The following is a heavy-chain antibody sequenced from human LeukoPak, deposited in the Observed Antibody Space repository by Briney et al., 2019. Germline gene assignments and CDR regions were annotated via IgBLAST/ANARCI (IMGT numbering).Heavy chain of an antibody. V-gene: IGHV3-23*01. CDR1: GFTVNSNY. Sequence: GGSLRLSCAASGFTVNSNYMSWVRQAPGKGLEWVSVISGSGGSTKDADSVKGRFSISRDKSKNTLYLQMDSLRAEDTAVYYCAKDHVAARFFDPWGQGTLVTVSS. CDR3: AKDHVAARFFDP. J-gene: IGHJ5*02. CDR2: ISGSGGST. D-gene: IGHD6-6*01.